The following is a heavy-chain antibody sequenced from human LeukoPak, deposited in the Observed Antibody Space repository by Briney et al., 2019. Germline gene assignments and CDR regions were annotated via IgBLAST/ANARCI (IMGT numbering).Heavy chain of an antibody. V-gene: IGHV3-13*01. CDR2: IGTAGDT. Sequence: GGSLRLSCAASGFTFSDYDMHWVRQATGKGLEWVSAIGTAGDTYYTGSVKGRFTISRENAKNSLYLQMNSLRAGDTAVYYCVRVARERVGGVYYFDYWGQGTPVTVSS. J-gene: IGHJ4*02. CDR3: VRVARERVGGVYYFDY. CDR1: GFTFSDYD. D-gene: IGHD1-1*01.